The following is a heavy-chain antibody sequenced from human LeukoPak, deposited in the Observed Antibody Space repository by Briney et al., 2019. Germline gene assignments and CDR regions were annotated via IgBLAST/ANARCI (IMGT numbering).Heavy chain of an antibody. CDR2: MNPNSGNT. Sequence: ASVKVSCKASGYTFTSYDINWVRQATGQGLEWMGWMNPNSGNTGYAQKFQGRVTMTRDTSISTAYMELSSLRSEDTAVYYCARVAAGMHYYYYYGMDVWGQGTTVTVSS. V-gene: IGHV1-8*01. J-gene: IGHJ6*02. CDR1: GYTFTSYD. CDR3: ARVAAGMHYYYYYGMDV. D-gene: IGHD2-15*01.